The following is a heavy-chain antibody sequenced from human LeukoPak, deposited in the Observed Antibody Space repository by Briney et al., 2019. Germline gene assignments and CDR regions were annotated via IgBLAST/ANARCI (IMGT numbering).Heavy chain of an antibody. CDR1: GFTFSSYA. CDR2: ISGSGGST. Sequence: GGSLRLSCAASGFTFSSYATSWVRQAPWKGLEWVSAISGSGGSTYYADSVKGRFTISRDNSKNTLYLLMNSLRAEDTAVHYCAKFPGRIFDYWGQGTLVTVSS. CDR3: AKFPGRIFDY. V-gene: IGHV3-23*01. J-gene: IGHJ4*02.